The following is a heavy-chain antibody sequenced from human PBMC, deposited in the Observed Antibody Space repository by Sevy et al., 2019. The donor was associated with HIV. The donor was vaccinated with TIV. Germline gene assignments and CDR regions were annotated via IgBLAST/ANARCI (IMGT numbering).Heavy chain of an antibody. CDR1: GFTFSSFG. CDR3: ARVTGGSGWYVFDY. D-gene: IGHD6-19*01. CDR2: IWYDGSSK. Sequence: WGSLRLSCAASGFTFSSFGMHWVHQAPGKGLEWVAVIWYDGSSKFYADSVKGRFTISRDNSTNTLYLQMSSLRAEDTAMYYCARVTGGSGWYVFDYWGQGTLVTVSS. J-gene: IGHJ4*02. V-gene: IGHV3-33*01.